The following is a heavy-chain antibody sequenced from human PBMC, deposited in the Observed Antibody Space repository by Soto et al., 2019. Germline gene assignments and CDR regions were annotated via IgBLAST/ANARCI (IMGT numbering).Heavy chain of an antibody. D-gene: IGHD2-8*02. V-gene: IGHV4-34*01. J-gene: IGHJ4*02. CDR1: GGSFSGYY. CDR2: INHSGGT. Sequence: ETLSLTCAVYGGSFSGYYWSWIRQPPGKGLEWIGEINHSGGTNYNPSLASRVTISVDTSRNQFSLKLRSVTAADTAVYYCARGAWSNDYWGQGILVTVSS. CDR3: ARGAWSNDY.